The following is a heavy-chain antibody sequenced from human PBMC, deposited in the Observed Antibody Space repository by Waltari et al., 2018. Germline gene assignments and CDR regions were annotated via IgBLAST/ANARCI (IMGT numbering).Heavy chain of an antibody. CDR3: ARDSKFDP. J-gene: IGHJ5*02. CDR2: INSGGTT. D-gene: IGHD4-4*01. Sequence: EVQLVDSGGGLIQPGGSLRLSCSALGFSISDNYMSWVRQAPGKGLEWVSFINSGGTTYYADSVKGRFTISRDNSKNTVYLQMNSLRAEDTAMYYCARDSKFDPWGQGTLVTVSS. CDR1: GFSISDNY. V-gene: IGHV3-53*01.